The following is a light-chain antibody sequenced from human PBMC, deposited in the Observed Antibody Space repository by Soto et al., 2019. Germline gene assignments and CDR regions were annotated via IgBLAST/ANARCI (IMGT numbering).Light chain of an antibody. V-gene: IGKV1-5*03. CDR2: KAF. CDR1: QSLSNL. CDR3: QQYRGYPLT. Sequence: DIPMTQSPSTLSASVGDRVTITCRASQSLSNLLAWYQQKPGRAPTLLIYKAFTLESGVPSRFSGSGAGTEFTLTISSLQPGDSATYFCQQYRGYPLTFGQGTRLEIK. J-gene: IGKJ5*01.